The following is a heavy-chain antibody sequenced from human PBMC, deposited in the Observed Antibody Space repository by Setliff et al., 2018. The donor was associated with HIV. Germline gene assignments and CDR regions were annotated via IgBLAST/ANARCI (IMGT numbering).Heavy chain of an antibody. V-gene: IGHV1-69*13. Sequence: ASVKVSCKASGGTFSSYAISWVRQAPGQGLEWMGGIIPIFGTANYAQKFQGRVTITADESTSTAYMELSSLRSEDTAVYYCARDIVVVTAIRRPSYYYYGMDVWGQGTTVTVSS. CDR3: ARDIVVVTAIRRPSYYYYGMDV. J-gene: IGHJ6*02. D-gene: IGHD2-21*02. CDR1: GGTFSSYA. CDR2: IIPIFGTA.